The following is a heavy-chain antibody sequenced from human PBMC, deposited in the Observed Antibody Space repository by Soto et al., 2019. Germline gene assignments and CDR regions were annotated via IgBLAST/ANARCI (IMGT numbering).Heavy chain of an antibody. CDR2: IKQDGGEK. V-gene: IGHV3-7*04. Sequence: GSLRLSCAASGFTFSSYWMSWVRQAPGKGLEWVANIKQDGGEKNYVDSVKGRFTISRDNAKKSLYLQMNSLRAEDTAVYYCGRDLRDWDSRSYPHDYWGQGTLVTVSS. CDR3: GRDLRDWDSRSYPHDY. J-gene: IGHJ4*02. CDR1: GFTFSSYW. D-gene: IGHD1-26*01.